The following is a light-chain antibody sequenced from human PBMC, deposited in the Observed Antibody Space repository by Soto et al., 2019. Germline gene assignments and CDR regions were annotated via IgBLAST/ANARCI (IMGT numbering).Light chain of an antibody. V-gene: IGKV3-20*01. CDR2: GAS. J-gene: IGKJ1*01. CDR3: QQFGGSPPSWT. CDR1: QSVSSNS. Sequence: ESVLTKSPGTLSLSPGERATLSCRASQSVSSNSLAWYQQKPGQAPRLLIYGASSRATGTPDRLSGSGSGTDFTLTISRLEPEDLAVYYCQQFGGSPPSWTFGQGTKVEI.